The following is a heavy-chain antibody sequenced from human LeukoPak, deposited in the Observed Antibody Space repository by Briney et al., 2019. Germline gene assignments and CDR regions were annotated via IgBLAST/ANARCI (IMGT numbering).Heavy chain of an antibody. CDR3: ARTRYSGTYYDY. D-gene: IGHD1-26*01. V-gene: IGHV3-74*01. Sequence: GGSLRLSCAASGFTFSGYWMHWVRQAPGKGLMWVSRINSDGSNTAYADSVKGRFTISRDNAKNTLYLQMNSLRAEDTAVYYCARTRYSGTYYDYWGQGTLVTVSS. J-gene: IGHJ4*02. CDR1: GFTFSGYW. CDR2: INSDGSNT.